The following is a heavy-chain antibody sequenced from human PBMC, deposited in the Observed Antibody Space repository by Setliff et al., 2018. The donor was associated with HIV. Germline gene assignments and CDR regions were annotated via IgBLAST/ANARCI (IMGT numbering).Heavy chain of an antibody. V-gene: IGHV1-2*02. CDR3: ARQLSNSLES. D-gene: IGHD7-27*01. Sequence: ASVKVSCKASGYSFTTFDVNWVRQATGQGLEWMGWISPHNGDTTIPQRFQGRVTMTTDTSINTAYMELRGLRSDDTAVYYCARQLSNSLESWGQGTLVTVS. CDR2: ISPHNGDT. J-gene: IGHJ4*02. CDR1: GYSFTTFD.